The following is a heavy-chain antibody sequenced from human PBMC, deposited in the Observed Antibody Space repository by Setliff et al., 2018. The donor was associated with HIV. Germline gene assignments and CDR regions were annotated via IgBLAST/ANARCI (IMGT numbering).Heavy chain of an antibody. D-gene: IGHD5-12*01. V-gene: IGHV4-39*07. CDR3: ARDPGWAKPEYFHH. CDR1: GGSISSHY. Sequence: PSETLSLTCTVSGGSISSHYWGWIRQPPGKGLEWIGSIFYTGNTYYNPSLKSRVSISVDTSKNQFSLKLTSLTPADTAVYYCARDPGWAKPEYFHHWGQGTLVTVSS. J-gene: IGHJ1*01. CDR2: IFYTGNT.